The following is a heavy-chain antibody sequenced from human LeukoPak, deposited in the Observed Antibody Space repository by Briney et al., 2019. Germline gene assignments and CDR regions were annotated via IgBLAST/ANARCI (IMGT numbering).Heavy chain of an antibody. CDR1: GGSFSGYY. CDR2: INHSGST. CDR3: ARGTYYYDSSGYYYLMTYFDY. V-gene: IGHV4-34*01. Sequence: SETLSLTCAVYGGSFSGYYWGWIRQPPEKGLEWIGEINHSGSTNYNPSLKSRVTISVDTSKNQFSLKLSSVTAADTAVYYCARGTYYYDSSGYYYLMTYFDYWGQGTLVTVSS. J-gene: IGHJ4*02. D-gene: IGHD3-22*01.